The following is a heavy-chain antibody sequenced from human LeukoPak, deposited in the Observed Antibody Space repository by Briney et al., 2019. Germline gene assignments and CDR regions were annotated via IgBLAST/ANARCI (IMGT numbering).Heavy chain of an antibody. V-gene: IGHV3-23*01. J-gene: IGHJ5*02. Sequence: GGSLRLSCAASGFTFSSYAMSWVRQAPGKGLEWVSAISGSGGSTYYADSVKGRFTISRDNSKNTLYLQMNSLRAEDTAVYYCAKKSMIVVVFTSFDPWGQGTLVTVSS. CDR2: ISGSGGST. D-gene: IGHD3-22*01. CDR1: GFTFSSYA. CDR3: AKKSMIVVVFTSFDP.